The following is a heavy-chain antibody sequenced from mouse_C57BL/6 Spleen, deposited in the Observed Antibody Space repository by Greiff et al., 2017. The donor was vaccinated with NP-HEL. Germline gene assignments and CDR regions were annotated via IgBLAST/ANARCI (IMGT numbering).Heavy chain of an antibody. J-gene: IGHJ3*01. CDR1: GFTFSDYG. CDR3: ARGGYDGGFAY. Sequence: DVKLVESGGGLVKPGGSLKLSCAASGFTFSDYGMHWVRQTPEKGLEWVAYISSGSSTIYYADTVKGRFTISRDNAKNTLFLQMTSLRSEDTAMYYCARGGYDGGFAYWGHGTLVTVSA. CDR2: ISSGSSTI. V-gene: IGHV5-17*01. D-gene: IGHD2-2*01.